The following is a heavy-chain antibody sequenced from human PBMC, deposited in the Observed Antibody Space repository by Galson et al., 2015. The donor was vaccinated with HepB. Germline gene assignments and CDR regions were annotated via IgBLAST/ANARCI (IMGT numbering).Heavy chain of an antibody. D-gene: IGHD2-15*01. J-gene: IGHJ3*02. CDR2: IRSKAYGGTT. Sequence: SLRLSCAASGFTFGDYAMSWFRQAPGKGLEWVGFIRSKAYGGTTEYAASVKGRFTISRDDSKSIAYLQMNSLKTEDTAVYYCTRDHGMWQLPANDAFDIWGQGTMVTVSS. CDR1: GFTFGDYA. V-gene: IGHV3-49*03. CDR3: TRDHGMWQLPANDAFDI.